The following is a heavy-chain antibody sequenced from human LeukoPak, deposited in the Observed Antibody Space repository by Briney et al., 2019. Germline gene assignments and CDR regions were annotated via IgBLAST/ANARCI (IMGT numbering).Heavy chain of an antibody. D-gene: IGHD6-13*01. V-gene: IGHV1-69*13. CDR1: GGTFSSYA. CDR2: IIPIFGTA. J-gene: IGHJ5*02. Sequence: ASVKVSCKASGGTFSSYAISWVRQAPGQGLEWMGGIIPIFGTANYAQKFQGRVTITADESTGTAYMELSSLRSEDTAVYYCARDRVAAAGTNWFDPSGQGTLVTVSS. CDR3: ARDRVAAAGTNWFDP.